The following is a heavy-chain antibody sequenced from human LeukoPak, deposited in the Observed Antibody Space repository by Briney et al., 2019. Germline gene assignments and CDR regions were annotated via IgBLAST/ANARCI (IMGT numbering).Heavy chain of an antibody. CDR2: IKSKTGGGTT. V-gene: IGHV3-15*01. CDR3: TTIGITSNVDIDY. Sequence: GGSLRLSCEASGFTFSNAWMSWVRQAPGKGLEWVGRIKSKTGGGTTDYAAPVKARFTISPDDSTKPLYLQMSSLTTEETAVYSCTTIGITSNVDIDYWGQGTLVTVSS. CDR1: GFTFSNAW. D-gene: IGHD3-10*01. J-gene: IGHJ4*02.